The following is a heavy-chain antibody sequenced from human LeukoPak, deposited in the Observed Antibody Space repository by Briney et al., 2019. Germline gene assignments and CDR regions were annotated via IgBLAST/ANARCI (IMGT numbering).Heavy chain of an antibody. CDR2: ISSSSYI. CDR3: ARDLRDYGLDY. CDR1: GFTFSSYS. D-gene: IGHD4-17*01. Sequence: GGSLRLSCAASGFTFSSYSMNWVRQAPGKGLEWVSSISSSSYIYYADSVKGRFTISRDNAKNSLYLQMNSLRAEDTAVYYCARDLRDYGLDYWGQGTLVTVSS. V-gene: IGHV3-21*01. J-gene: IGHJ4*02.